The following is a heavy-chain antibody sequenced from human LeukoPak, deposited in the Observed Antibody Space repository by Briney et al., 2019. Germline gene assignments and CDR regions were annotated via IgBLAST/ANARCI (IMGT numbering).Heavy chain of an antibody. Sequence: GASVKVSCKASGYTFTSYDINWVRQATGQGLEWMGWMNPNSGNTGYAQKFQGRVTMTRNTSISTAYMELSSLRSEDTAVYYCARGLRYCSGGSCYDAFDIWGQGTMVTVSS. V-gene: IGHV1-8*01. D-gene: IGHD2-15*01. CDR3: ARGLRYCSGGSCYDAFDI. CDR2: MNPNSGNT. J-gene: IGHJ3*02. CDR1: GYTFTSYD.